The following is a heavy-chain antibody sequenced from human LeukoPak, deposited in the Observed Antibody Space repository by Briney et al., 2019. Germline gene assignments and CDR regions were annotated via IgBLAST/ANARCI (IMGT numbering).Heavy chain of an antibody. CDR1: GFTFSSYS. CDR3: ARRNGMDV. J-gene: IGHJ6*02. CDR2: ISSSSTI. Sequence: PGGSLRLSCAASGFTFSSYSMNWVRQAPGKGLEWVSYISSSSTIYYADSVKGRFTISRDNAKNSLYLQMNSLRAEDTAVYYCARRNGMDVWGQGTTVTVSS. V-gene: IGHV3-48*01.